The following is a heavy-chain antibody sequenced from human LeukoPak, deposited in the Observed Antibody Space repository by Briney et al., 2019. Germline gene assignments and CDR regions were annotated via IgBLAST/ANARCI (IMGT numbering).Heavy chain of an antibody. V-gene: IGHV1-2*02. Sequence: ASVKVSCKASGYTFTSYAMNWVRQAPGQGLEWMGWINPNSGGTNYAQKFQGRVTMTRDTSISTAYMELSRLRSDDTAVYYCASSRYSYGSDYWGQGTLVTVSS. J-gene: IGHJ4*02. CDR3: ASSRYSYGSDY. CDR1: GYTFTSYA. CDR2: INPNSGGT. D-gene: IGHD5-18*01.